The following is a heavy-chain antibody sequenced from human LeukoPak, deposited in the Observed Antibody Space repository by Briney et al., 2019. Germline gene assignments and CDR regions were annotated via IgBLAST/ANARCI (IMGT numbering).Heavy chain of an antibody. D-gene: IGHD3-16*02. J-gene: IGHJ4*02. CDR3: VRDRGISFYFDY. CDR2: ISSSGSTI. CDR1: GFTFSDYY. V-gene: IGHV3-11*04. Sequence: GGSLRLSCAASGFTFSDYYMSWIRQAPGKGLEWVSYISSSGSTIYYADSVKGRFTVSRDNAKNSLDLQMNSLRSEDTAVYYCVRDRGISFYFDYWGQGTLVTVSS.